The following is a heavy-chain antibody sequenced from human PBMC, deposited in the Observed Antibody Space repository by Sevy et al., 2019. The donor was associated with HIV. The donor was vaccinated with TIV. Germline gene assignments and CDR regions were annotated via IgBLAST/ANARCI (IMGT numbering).Heavy chain of an antibody. V-gene: IGHV3-30-3*01. Sequence: GGSLRLSCAASGFTFSSYAMHWVRQAPGKGLEWVAVISYDGSNKYYADSVKGRFTISRDNSKNTLYLQMNSLRAEDTAVYYCARDFGDEQWPRDGYWGQGTLVTVSS. D-gene: IGHD3-10*01. CDR1: GFTFSSYA. J-gene: IGHJ4*02. CDR3: ARDFGDEQWPRDGY. CDR2: ISYDGSNK.